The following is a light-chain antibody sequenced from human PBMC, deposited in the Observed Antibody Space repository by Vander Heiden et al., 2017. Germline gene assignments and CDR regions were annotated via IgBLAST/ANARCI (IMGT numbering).Light chain of an antibody. CDR1: QSVSSSY. CDR3: QQYDSSPYT. J-gene: IGKJ2*01. Sequence: IVLTQSPRTLSLSQGERATLSCRASQSVSSSYLAWYQQKPGQAPRLLIYRASSRATGIPDRFSGSGSGTDFTLTISRLEPEDFAVYYCQQYDSSPYTFGQGTKLEIK. V-gene: IGKV3-20*01. CDR2: RAS.